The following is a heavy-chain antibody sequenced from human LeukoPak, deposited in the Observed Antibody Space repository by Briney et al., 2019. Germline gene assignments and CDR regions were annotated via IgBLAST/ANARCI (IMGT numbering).Heavy chain of an antibody. Sequence: PGGSLRLSCAASGFTFSSYGMSWVRQAPGKALEWVSAISGSGGSTYYADSVKGRFTISRDNSKNTLYLQMNSLRAEDTAVYYCAKLVVVPAASLEFFDYWGQGTLVTVAS. D-gene: IGHD2-2*01. CDR1: GFTFSSYG. CDR3: AKLVVVPAASLEFFDY. J-gene: IGHJ4*02. CDR2: ISGSGGST. V-gene: IGHV3-23*01.